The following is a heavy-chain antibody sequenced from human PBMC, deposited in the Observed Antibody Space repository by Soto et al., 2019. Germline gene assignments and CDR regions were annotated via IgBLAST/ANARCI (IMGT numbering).Heavy chain of an antibody. CDR3: ANEPGYSLNY. CDR2: TYYRSKWYY. D-gene: IGHD5-12*01. Sequence: ETLSLTCVISGDSVSIYSGAWNWIRQSPSRGLEWLGRTYYRSKWYYDYAESVKSRIIISVDTSENQFSLQLNSVTPEDAAGYYCANEPGYSLNYWGQGTLVTF. V-gene: IGHV6-1*01. J-gene: IGHJ4*02. CDR1: GDSVSIYSGA.